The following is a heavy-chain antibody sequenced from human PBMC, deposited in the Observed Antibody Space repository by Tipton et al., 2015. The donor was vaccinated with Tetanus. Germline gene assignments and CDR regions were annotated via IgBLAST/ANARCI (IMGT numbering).Heavy chain of an antibody. V-gene: IGHV3-33*01. J-gene: IGHJ4*02. D-gene: IGHD2-15*01. CDR3: AREADCSGGSCFSGAFAH. Sequence: SLRLSCAASGFIFSSYGIHWVRQAPGKGLEWVAVSWYDGTDKCYAYSVKRRFTISRDNSKHTLYLQMYMLRAEDTAVYYCAREADCSGGSCFSGAFAHWGQGTQVAVSS. CDR2: SWYDGTDK. CDR1: GFIFSSYG.